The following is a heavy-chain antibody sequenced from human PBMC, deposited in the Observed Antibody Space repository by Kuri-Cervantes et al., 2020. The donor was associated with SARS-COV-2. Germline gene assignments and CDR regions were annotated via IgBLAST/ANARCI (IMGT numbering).Heavy chain of an antibody. J-gene: IGHJ4*02. CDR2: ISSSGVIT. CDR3: ASAIMTTVSPFDY. D-gene: IGHD4-11*01. Sequence: LSLTCAASGFTFSSYEMNWVRQAPGKGLEWVSYISSSGVITYYAHSVKGRFTISRDNAKNSLYLQMNSLGAEDTAVYFCASAIMTTVSPFDYWGQGTLVTVSS. V-gene: IGHV3-48*03. CDR1: GFTFSSYE.